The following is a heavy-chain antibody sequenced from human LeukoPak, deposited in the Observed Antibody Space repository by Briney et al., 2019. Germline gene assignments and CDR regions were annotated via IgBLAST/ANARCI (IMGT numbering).Heavy chain of an antibody. Sequence: IYTSGSTNYNPSLKSRVTMSVDTSKNQFSLKLSSVTAADTAVYYCARSKGIAAAARSRAFDIWGQGTMVTVSS. CDR3: ARSKGIAAAARSRAFDI. V-gene: IGHV4-4*07. D-gene: IGHD6-13*01. J-gene: IGHJ3*02. CDR2: IYTSGST.